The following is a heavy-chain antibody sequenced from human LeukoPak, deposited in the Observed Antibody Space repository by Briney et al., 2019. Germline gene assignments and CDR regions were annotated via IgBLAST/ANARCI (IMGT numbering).Heavy chain of an antibody. CDR2: ISGSSSYT. CDR3: AITDATAAFDY. Sequence: GGSLRLSCAASGFTFSDNYMSWIRQAPGKGLEWVSYISGSSSYTNYVDSVKGRFTISRDNAKNSLYLEMNSLRAEDTAVYYCAITDATAAFDYWGQGTLVTVSS. J-gene: IGHJ4*02. CDR1: GFTFSDNY. D-gene: IGHD2-21*02. V-gene: IGHV3-11*06.